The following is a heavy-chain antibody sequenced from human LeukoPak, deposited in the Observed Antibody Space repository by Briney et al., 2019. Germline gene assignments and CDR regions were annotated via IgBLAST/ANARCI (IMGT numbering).Heavy chain of an antibody. CDR1: GGSTSGYY. J-gene: IGHJ6*03. Sequence: SETLSLTCTVSGGSTSGYYWSWIRQRPGKGLERSWYIYNSGSTNYNPSRKSRVTISVDTSKDPFSLKLSSVTAADTAVYYCARVKWVVTADYYYYYIDVWGKGTTVTISS. CDR3: ARVKWVVTADYYYYYIDV. V-gene: IGHV4-59*01. CDR2: IYNSGST. D-gene: IGHD2-21*02.